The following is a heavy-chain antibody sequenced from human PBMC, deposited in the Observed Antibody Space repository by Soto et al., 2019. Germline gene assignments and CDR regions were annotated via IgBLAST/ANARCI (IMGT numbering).Heavy chain of an antibody. Sequence: SETLSLTCNVADASISSDYWSWVRQPPGKGLEWIGYMHRSGSTNYSPSLESRVTISIDTSKRQFFLNLRSVTAADTAVYYCAGEDFHKGMDVWGQGTMVTVSS. CDR2: MHRSGST. V-gene: IGHV4-59*01. J-gene: IGHJ6*02. CDR1: DASISSDY. CDR3: AGEDFHKGMDV.